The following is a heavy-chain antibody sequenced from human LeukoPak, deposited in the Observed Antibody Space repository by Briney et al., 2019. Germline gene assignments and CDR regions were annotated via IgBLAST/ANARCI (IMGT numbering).Heavy chain of an antibody. D-gene: IGHD3-9*01. CDR3: ARAGYFDWYVNWFDP. Sequence: SETLSLTCAVSGGSISSGGYSWSWIRQPPGKGLEWIGYIYHSGSTYYNPSLKSRVTISVDRSKNQFSLKLSSVTAADTAVYYCARAGYFDWYVNWFDPWGQGTLVTVSS. CDR1: GGSISSGGYS. J-gene: IGHJ5*02. V-gene: IGHV4-30-2*01. CDR2: IYHSGST.